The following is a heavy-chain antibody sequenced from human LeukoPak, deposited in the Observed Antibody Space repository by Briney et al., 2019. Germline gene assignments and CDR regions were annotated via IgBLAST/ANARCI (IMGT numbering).Heavy chain of an antibody. CDR3: ARETSTIDGMDV. V-gene: IGHV4-39*07. D-gene: IGHD2/OR15-2a*01. CDR1: GGSISSSSYY. Sequence: SETLSLTCTVSGGSISSSSYYWGWIRQPPGKGLEWIESIYYSGSTYYNPSLKSRVTISVDTSKNQFSLKLSSVTAADTAVYYCARETSTIDGMDVWGQGTTVTVSS. CDR2: IYYSGST. J-gene: IGHJ6*02.